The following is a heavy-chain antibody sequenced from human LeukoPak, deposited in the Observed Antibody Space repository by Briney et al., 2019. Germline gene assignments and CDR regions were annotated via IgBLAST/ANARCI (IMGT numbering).Heavy chain of an antibody. CDR2: ISAYNGNT. J-gene: IGHJ4*02. V-gene: IGHV1-18*01. Sequence: ASVKVSCKASGYTFTSYGISWLRQAPGQGLEWMGWISAYNGNTNYAQKLQGRVTMTTDTSTSTAYMEPRSLRSDDTAVYYCARFERETYSLSSDYWGQGTLVTVSS. D-gene: IGHD4-11*01. CDR1: GYTFTSYG. CDR3: ARFERETYSLSSDY.